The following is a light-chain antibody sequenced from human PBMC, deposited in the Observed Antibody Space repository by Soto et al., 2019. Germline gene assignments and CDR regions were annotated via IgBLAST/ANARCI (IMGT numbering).Light chain of an antibody. V-gene: IGLV2-14*01. J-gene: IGLJ1*01. CDR1: SSDVGGYNY. Sequence: QSVLTQPASVSGSPGQSITMSCTGTSSDVGGYNYVFWYQQHPGKAPKLMIYEVSNRPSGVSNRFSGSKSGNTASLTISGLQAEDEADYYCSSYTSSSTRVFGTGTKLTVL. CDR2: EVS. CDR3: SSYTSSSTRV.